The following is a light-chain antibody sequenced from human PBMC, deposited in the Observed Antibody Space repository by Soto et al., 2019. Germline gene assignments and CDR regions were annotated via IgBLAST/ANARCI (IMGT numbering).Light chain of an antibody. J-gene: IGLJ3*02. Sequence: QSAPTQLPSASGSPGQPATISCPGTRSDVGGYNYVSWYQQYPGKAPKLMIYEVSKRPSGVPDRFSGSKSGNTASLTVSGLQAEDEADYYCSSYAGSSTWVFGGGTKLTVL. V-gene: IGLV2-8*01. CDR3: SSYAGSSTWV. CDR2: EVS. CDR1: RSDVGGYNY.